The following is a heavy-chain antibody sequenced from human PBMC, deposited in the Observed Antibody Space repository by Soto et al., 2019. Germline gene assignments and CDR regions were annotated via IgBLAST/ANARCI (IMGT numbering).Heavy chain of an antibody. Sequence: EVQLLESGGGLVQPGGSLRLSCAASGFIFSSYAMSWVRQAPGKGLEWVSAISGSGTTAYYADSVKGRFTFSRDNSKKTMDLQMNSLRAEDTAVYYCAKTTDGWFSAFEIWGQGTMVTVSS. CDR2: ISGSGTTA. CDR3: AKTTDGWFSAFEI. D-gene: IGHD6-19*01. V-gene: IGHV3-23*01. CDR1: GFIFSSYA. J-gene: IGHJ3*02.